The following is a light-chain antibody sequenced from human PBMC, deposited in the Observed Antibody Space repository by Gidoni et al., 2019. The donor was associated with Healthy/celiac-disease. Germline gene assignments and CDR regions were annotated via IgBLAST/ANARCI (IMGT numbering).Light chain of an antibody. CDR2: RNN. CDR3: AAWDDSLSAV. J-gene: IGLJ3*02. Sequence: QSVLTQPPSASGTPGQRVTISCSGSSSNIGSNYVYWYQQRPGPAPKLLIYRNNQRPSGVPDRFSGSKSGTSASLAISGLRSEDVADYYCAAWDDSLSAVFGGGTKLTVL. CDR1: SSNIGSNY. V-gene: IGLV1-47*01.